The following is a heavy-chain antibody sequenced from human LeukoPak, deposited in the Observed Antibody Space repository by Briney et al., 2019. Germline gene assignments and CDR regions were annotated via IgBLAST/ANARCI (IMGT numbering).Heavy chain of an antibody. CDR1: GYSFTNYW. V-gene: IGHV5-51*01. Sequence: GESLKISCKGSGYSFTNYWIAWVRQMPGKGLERMGSIYPGDSDTRHSPSFQGQVTISADKSISTAYLQWSSLKASDTAMYYCAGHSSLAAFDIWGQGTMVTVSS. CDR3: AGHSSLAAFDI. CDR2: IYPGDSDT. J-gene: IGHJ3*02.